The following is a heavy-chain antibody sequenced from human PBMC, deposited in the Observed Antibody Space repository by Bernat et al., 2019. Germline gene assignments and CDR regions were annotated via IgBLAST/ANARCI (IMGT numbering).Heavy chain of an antibody. CDR3: ARDFESYSSSWYGTLDY. CDR2: ISYDGSNK. CDR1: GFTFSSYA. D-gene: IGHD6-13*01. V-gene: IGHV3-30-3*01. J-gene: IGHJ4*02. Sequence: VQLVESGGGLVQPGRSLRLSCAASGFTFSSYAMHWVRQAPGKGLEWVAVISYDGSNKYYADSVKGRFTISRDNSKNTLYLQMNSLRAEDTAVYYCARDFESYSSSWYGTLDYWGQGTLVTVSS.